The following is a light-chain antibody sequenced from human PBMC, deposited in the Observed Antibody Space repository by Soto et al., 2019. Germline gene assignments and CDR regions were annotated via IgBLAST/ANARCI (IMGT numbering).Light chain of an antibody. V-gene: IGKV3-11*01. J-gene: IGKJ4*01. CDR2: DAS. CDR1: QSVSSY. CDR3: QQRSNWPH. Sequence: EIVLTQSPATLSLSPGERATLSCRASQSVSSYSAWYQQKPGQAPRLLIYDASNRATGIPARFSGSGSGTDFTLTISSLDPEDFAVYYCQQRSNWPHFGGGTKVEIK.